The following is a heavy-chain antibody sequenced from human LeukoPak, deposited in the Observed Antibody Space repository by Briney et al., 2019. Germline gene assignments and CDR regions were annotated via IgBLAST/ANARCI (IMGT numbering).Heavy chain of an antibody. Sequence: ASVKVSCKASGYTFTGYYMHWVRQAPGQGLEWMGWINPNSGGTNYAQKFQGRVTLTRDTSISTAYMGLSRLRSDDTAVYYCARSPLYSSSSRVHYYYYMDVWGKGTTVTVSS. J-gene: IGHJ6*03. CDR3: ARSPLYSSSSRVHYYYYMDV. CDR1: GYTFTGYY. D-gene: IGHD6-6*01. CDR2: INPNSGGT. V-gene: IGHV1-2*02.